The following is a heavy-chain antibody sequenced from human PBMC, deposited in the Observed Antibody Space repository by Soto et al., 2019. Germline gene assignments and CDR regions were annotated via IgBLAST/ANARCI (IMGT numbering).Heavy chain of an antibody. CDR1: GFTFSSYS. CDR3: ARDLSYYYGSGSYNGRYFDY. CDR2: ISSSSSYI. J-gene: IGHJ4*02. Sequence: EVQLVESGGGLVKPGGSLRLSCAASGFTFSSYSMNWVRQAPGKGLEWVSSISSSSSYIYYADSVKGRFTISRDNAKNSLYLQMNSLRAEDTAVYYCARDLSYYYGSGSYNGRYFDYWGQGTLVTVSS. V-gene: IGHV3-21*01. D-gene: IGHD3-10*01.